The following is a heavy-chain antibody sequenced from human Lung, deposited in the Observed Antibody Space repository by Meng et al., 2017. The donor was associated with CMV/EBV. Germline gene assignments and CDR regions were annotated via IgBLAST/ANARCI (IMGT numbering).Heavy chain of an antibody. CDR1: GFTFSSYS. V-gene: IGHV3-21*01. D-gene: IGHD4-17*01. Sequence: GGSLRLXCAASGFTFSSYSVNWVRQAPGKGLEWVSSISSSSSYIYYADSVKGRFTISRDNAKKSLYLQMNSLRAEDTARYYCATRMTTVTTWDYWGQGTLVTVSS. CDR3: ATRMTTVTTWDY. CDR2: ISSSSSYI. J-gene: IGHJ4*02.